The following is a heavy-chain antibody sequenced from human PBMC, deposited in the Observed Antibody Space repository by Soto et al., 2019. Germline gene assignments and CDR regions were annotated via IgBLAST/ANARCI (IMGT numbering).Heavy chain of an antibody. CDR1: GFTFSSYW. J-gene: IGHJ4*02. V-gene: IGHV3-74*01. CDR3: ARAWELLYYFDY. CDR2: INSDGSST. Sequence: TGGSLRLSCAASGFTFSSYWMHWVRQAPGKGLVWVSRINSDGSSTSYADSVKGRFTISRDNAKNTLYLQMNSLRAEDTAVYYCARAWELLYYFDYWGQGTLVTVSS. D-gene: IGHD1-26*01.